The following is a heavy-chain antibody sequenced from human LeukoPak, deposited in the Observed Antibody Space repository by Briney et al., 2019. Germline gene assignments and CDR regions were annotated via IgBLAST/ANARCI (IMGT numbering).Heavy chain of an antibody. CDR3: AKHVVIAIGEPGGFDP. CDR2: ISGSGGST. Sequence: GGSLRLSCAASGFTFSSYAMSWVRQAPGEGLEWVSAISGSGGSTYYADSVKGRFTISRDNSKNTLYLQMNSLRAEDTAVYYCAKHVVIAIGEPGGFDPWGQGTLVTVSS. D-gene: IGHD2-21*01. CDR1: GFTFSSYA. J-gene: IGHJ5*02. V-gene: IGHV3-23*01.